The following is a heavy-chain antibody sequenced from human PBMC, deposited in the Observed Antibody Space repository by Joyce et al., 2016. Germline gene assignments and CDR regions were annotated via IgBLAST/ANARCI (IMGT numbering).Heavy chain of an antibody. D-gene: IGHD5-18*01. Sequence: EVQLVESGGRLVQHGGSLRLSCAASGFMFSSYWMIWVRQAPGKGLEWVANINQDGSEKNYVDSVKGRFNISRENAKKSLCLQMNSLRAEDTAVYYCAREARMQLTYYYFGLDVWGQGTTVVVSS. CDR1: GFMFSSYW. V-gene: IGHV3-7*01. CDR2: INQDGSEK. CDR3: AREARMQLTYYYFGLDV. J-gene: IGHJ6*02.